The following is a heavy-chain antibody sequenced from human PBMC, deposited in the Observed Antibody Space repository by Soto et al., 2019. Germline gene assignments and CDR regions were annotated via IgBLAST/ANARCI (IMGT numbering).Heavy chain of an antibody. V-gene: IGHV3-73*01. CDR1: GFTFSGSA. J-gene: IGHJ6*02. CDR2: IRSKANSYAT. Sequence: GGSLRLSCAASGFTFSGSAMHWVRQASGKGLEWVGRIRSKANSYATAYAASVKGRFTISRDDSKNTAYLQMNSLKTEDTAVYYCTRHLEEGGGVNYYYYYYGMDVWGQGTTGTVS. D-gene: IGHD1-26*01. CDR3: TRHLEEGGGVNYYYYYYGMDV.